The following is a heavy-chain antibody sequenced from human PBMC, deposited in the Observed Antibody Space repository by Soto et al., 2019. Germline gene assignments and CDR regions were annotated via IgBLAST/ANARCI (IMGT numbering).Heavy chain of an antibody. CDR3: AKDLIGSDSYGIYDY. J-gene: IGHJ4*02. D-gene: IGHD5-18*01. CDR2: ISGSGGST. V-gene: IGHV3-23*01. Sequence: EVQLLESGGGLVQPGGSLRLSCAASGFTFSSYAMSWVRQAPGKGLEWVSAISGSGGSTYCADSVKGRFTISRDNSKNTLYLQMNSLRAEDTAVYYCAKDLIGSDSYGIYDYWGQGTLVTVSS. CDR1: GFTFSSYA.